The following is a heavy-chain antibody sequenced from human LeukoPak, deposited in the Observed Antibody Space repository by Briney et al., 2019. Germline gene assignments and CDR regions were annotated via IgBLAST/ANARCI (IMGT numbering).Heavy chain of an antibody. CDR1: GYTFTGYY. V-gene: IGHV1-2*02. J-gene: IGHJ4*02. CDR3: ASRGVGPLWPSSRGYDFPLPFH. D-gene: IGHD5-12*01. CDR2: INPNSGGT. Sequence: GASVKVSCKASGYTFTGYYMHWVRQAPGQGLEWMGWINPNSGGTNYAQKFQGRVTMTRDTSISTAYMELSRLRSDDTAVYYCASRGVGPLWPSSRGYDFPLPFHWGQGTLVTVSS.